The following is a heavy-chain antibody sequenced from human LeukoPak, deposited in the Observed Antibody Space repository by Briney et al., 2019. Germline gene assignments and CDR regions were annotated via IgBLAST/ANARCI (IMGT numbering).Heavy chain of an antibody. J-gene: IGHJ4*02. CDR2: ISSRSSTI. CDR3: AREEGEGFDY. V-gene: IGHV3-48*04. Sequence: GGSLRLSCAASGFTISSYNMNWVRQAPGKGPEWVSYISSRSSTIYYADSVKGRFTISRDNAKNSLYLQMNSLRAEDTAVYYCAREEGEGFDYWGQGTLVTVSS. D-gene: IGHD3-16*01. CDR1: GFTISSYN.